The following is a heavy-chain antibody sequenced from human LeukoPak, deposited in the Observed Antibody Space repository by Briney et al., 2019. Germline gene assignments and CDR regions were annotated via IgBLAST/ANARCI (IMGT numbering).Heavy chain of an antibody. J-gene: IGHJ4*02. CDR1: GGSISSSNW. V-gene: IGHV3-53*01. D-gene: IGHD4-11*01. CDR3: TRDSTTFRFGY. CDR2: IYSGGIT. Sequence: GTLSLTCAVSGGSISSSNWWSWVCQAPGKGLEWVSIIYSGGITYYGDSVKGRFTISRDNSKNTLYLQMSSLRAEDTAVYYCTRDSTTFRFGYWGQGTLVTVSS.